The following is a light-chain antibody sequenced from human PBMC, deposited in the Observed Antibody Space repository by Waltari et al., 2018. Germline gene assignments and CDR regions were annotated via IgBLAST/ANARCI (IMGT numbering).Light chain of an antibody. CDR2: SNN. V-gene: IGLV1-44*01. J-gene: IGLJ3*02. Sequence: SVLTPPPSASGTPGQWVHVSCSGSSASIDSDPVTVYQQLPGTAPKLLIYSNNQRPSGVPDRFSGSKSGTSASLDISGLQSEDEADYYCAAWDDSLNGPVFGGGTKLTVL. CDR3: AAWDDSLNGPV. CDR1: SASIDSDP.